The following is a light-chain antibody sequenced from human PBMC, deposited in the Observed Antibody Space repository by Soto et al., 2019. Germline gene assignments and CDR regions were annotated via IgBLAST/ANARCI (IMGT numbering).Light chain of an antibody. CDR2: DAS. CDR3: QQYNKWYT. J-gene: IGKJ2*01. CDR1: QSVSSN. V-gene: IGKV3-15*01. Sequence: EILMTQSPATLSVSPGERATLSCRASQSVSSNLAWYQQKPGQAPRLVISDASTRATGIPARFSGSGSGTEFTRTISSLQSEDFAVYYCQQYNKWYTFGQGTKLEIK.